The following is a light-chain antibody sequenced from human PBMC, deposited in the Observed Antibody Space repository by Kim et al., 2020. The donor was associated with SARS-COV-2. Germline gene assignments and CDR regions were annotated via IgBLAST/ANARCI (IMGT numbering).Light chain of an antibody. J-gene: IGKJ1*01. Sequence: AAVGNRVTITCRASQGISSWLSWYQQKPGKAPKLLIYPASSLQSGVPSRFSGSGSGTDFTLTISSLQPEDFANYYCQQALSFPWTFGQGTKVDIK. CDR2: PAS. CDR3: QQALSFPWT. V-gene: IGKV1-12*01. CDR1: QGISSW.